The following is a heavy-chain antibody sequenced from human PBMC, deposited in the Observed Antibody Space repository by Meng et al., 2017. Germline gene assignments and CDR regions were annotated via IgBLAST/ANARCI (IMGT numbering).Heavy chain of an antibody. J-gene: IGHJ4*02. V-gene: IGHV1-2*02. Sequence: ASVKVSCKASGYTFTGYYMHLVRQAPGQGLEWMGWINPNSGGTNYAQKFQGRVTMTRDTSISTAYMELSRLRSDDTAVYYCAREGDIVVVPAAKAYDYWGQGTLVTVSS. CDR2: INPNSGGT. CDR1: GYTFTGYY. CDR3: AREGDIVVVPAAKAYDY. D-gene: IGHD2-2*01.